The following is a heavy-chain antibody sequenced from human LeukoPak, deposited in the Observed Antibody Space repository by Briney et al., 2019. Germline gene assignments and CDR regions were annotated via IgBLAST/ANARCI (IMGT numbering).Heavy chain of an antibody. CDR3: ARDRYCSSTSCYIYYYYYGMDV. D-gene: IGHD2-2*02. J-gene: IGHJ6*02. CDR2: ISSSSSYI. CDR1: GFTFSSYS. V-gene: IGHV3-21*01. Sequence: GGSLRLSCAASGFTFSSYSMNWVRQAPGMGLEWVSSISSSSSYIYYADSVKGRFTISRDNAKNSLYLQMNSLRAEDTAVYYCARDRYCSSTSCYIYYYYYGMDVWGQGTTVTVSS.